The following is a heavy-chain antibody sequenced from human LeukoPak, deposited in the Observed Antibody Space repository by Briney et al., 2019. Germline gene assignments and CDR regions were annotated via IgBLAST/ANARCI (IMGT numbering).Heavy chain of an antibody. V-gene: IGHV1-2*06. CDR2: INPNSGGT. D-gene: IGHD2-8*01. CDR1: GGTFSSYT. CDR3: ARDRCTNGVCYTSDY. J-gene: IGHJ4*02. Sequence: ASVKVSCKASGGTFSSYTISWVRQAPGQGLEWMGRINPNSGGTNYAQKFQGRVTMTRDTSISTAYMELSRLRSDDTAVYYCARDRCTNGVCYTSDYWGQGTLVTVSS.